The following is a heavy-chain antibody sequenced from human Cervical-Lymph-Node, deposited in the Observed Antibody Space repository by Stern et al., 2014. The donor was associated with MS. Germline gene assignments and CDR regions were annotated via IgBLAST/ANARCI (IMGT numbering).Heavy chain of an antibody. CDR1: GFTFSSYT. CDR2: ISTASEYI. J-gene: IGHJ4*02. CDR3: ARDAIVATSGVDL. D-gene: IGHD5-12*01. V-gene: IGHV3-21*01. Sequence: EVQLVESGGGLVKPGGSLRLSCAASGFTFSSYTMNWVRQAPGKGLEWVSSISTASEYIHYADSLKGRFTVSRDNAKNSLFLQMDSLRAEDTAVYYCARDAIVATSGVDLWGQGTLVTVSS.